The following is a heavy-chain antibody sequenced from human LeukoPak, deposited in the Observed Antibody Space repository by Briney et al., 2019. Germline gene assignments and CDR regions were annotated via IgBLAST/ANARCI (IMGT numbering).Heavy chain of an antibody. CDR1: GYTFTSYD. D-gene: IGHD3-22*01. J-gene: IGHJ4*02. CDR2: MNPNSGNT. CDR3: AREVYYDSSGYYN. V-gene: IGHV1-8*03. Sequence: GASVKVSCKASGYTFTSYDINWVRQATGRGLEWMGWMNPNSGNTGYAQKFQGRVTITRNTSISTAYMELSSLRSEDTAVYYCAREVYYDSSGYYNWGQGTLVTVSS.